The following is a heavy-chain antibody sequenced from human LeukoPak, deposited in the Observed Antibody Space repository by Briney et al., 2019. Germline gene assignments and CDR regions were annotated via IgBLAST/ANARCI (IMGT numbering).Heavy chain of an antibody. V-gene: IGHV3-74*01. CDR2: IKNDGSIT. CDR1: GFILSGYW. J-gene: IGHJ5*02. Sequence: RGSLRLSCAASGFILSGYWMHWVRQAPGKGLVWLSRIKNDGSITSYAGSVKGRFTISRDNAKNTLYLQMNSLRVEDTAVYDGTKSDWFDPWGQGTLVTVSS. D-gene: IGHD3-3*01. CDR3: TKSDWFDP.